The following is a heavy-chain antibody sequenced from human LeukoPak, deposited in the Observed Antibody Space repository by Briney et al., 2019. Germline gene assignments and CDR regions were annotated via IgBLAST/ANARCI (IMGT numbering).Heavy chain of an antibody. CDR3: ARDRPYYDFWSGYES. D-gene: IGHD3-3*01. V-gene: IGHV4-30-4*01. CDR1: GGSISRGDYY. Sequence: SQTLSLACTVSGGSISRGDYYWSWIRQPPGKGLEWIGYIYDNEKTHYHPSFESRVTISGDTSNNQFSLKPSSVTAADTAVYYCARDRPYYDFWSGYESWGQGTLVTVSS. J-gene: IGHJ4*02. CDR2: IYDNEKT.